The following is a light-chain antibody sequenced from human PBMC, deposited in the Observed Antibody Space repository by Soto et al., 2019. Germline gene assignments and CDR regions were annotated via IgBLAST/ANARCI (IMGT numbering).Light chain of an antibody. CDR3: QQSSNTPYT. J-gene: IGKJ2*01. CDR2: TAS. Sequence: DIQMTQSPSSLSASVGDRVTITCRASQTINTYLNWYQQKPGKAPKLLISTASNLQSGVPSRFSGSGSGTDFTLTISSLQPEDFATYYCQQSSNTPYTFGHGTKLEIK. V-gene: IGKV1-39*01. CDR1: QTINTY.